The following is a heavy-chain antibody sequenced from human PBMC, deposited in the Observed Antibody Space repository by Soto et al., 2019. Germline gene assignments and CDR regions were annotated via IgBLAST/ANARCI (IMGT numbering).Heavy chain of an antibody. CDR2: ISSNGGST. V-gene: IGHV3-64D*06. CDR1: GFTFSSYA. D-gene: IGHD3-3*01. J-gene: IGHJ5*02. Sequence: LRLSCSASGFTFSSYAMHWVRQAPGKGLECVPAISSNGGSTYYADSVKGRFTISRDNSKNTLYLQMSSLRAEDTAVYYCVKDHDFWSGYFAGNWFDPWGQGTLVTVSS. CDR3: VKDHDFWSGYFAGNWFDP.